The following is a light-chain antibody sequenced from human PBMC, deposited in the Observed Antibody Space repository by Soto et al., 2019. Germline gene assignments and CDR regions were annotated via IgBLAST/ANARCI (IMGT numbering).Light chain of an antibody. V-gene: IGKV3-15*01. CDR2: GAS. Sequence: EIVMTQSPATLSVSPGERATLSCRASQSVSSNLAWYQQKPGQAPRLLIYGASTRATGIQARFSGSGSGTEFTLTIRSLQSEDVAVYYCKQYNNWPRTFGQGTKVDIK. CDR3: KQYNNWPRT. J-gene: IGKJ1*01. CDR1: QSVSSN.